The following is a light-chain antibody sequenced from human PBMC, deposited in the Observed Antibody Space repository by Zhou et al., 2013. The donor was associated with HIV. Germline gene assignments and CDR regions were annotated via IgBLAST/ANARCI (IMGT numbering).Light chain of an antibody. CDR3: SSYTSSSLGV. J-gene: IGLJ1*01. CDR1: TSDIGTYNY. Sequence: QSALTQPASVSGSPGQSIAISCTGTTSDIGTYNYVSWYQQYPGEVPKLIIYDVNKRPSGISDRFSGSKSGNTASLTISGLQAEDEAEYYCSSYTSSSLGVFGTGTKVTVL. V-gene: IGLV2-14*03. CDR2: DVN.